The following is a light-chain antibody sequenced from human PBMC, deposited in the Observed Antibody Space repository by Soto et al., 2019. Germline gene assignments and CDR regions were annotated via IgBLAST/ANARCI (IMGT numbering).Light chain of an antibody. Sequence: PGDRATLSCRASQSFSSTFFAWYQQKPGQAPRLLIYGASSRATGIPDRFSGSGSGTDFTLTISRLEPEDFAVYYRQQYASSVTFGQGTKVEIK. J-gene: IGKJ1*01. CDR3: QQYASSVT. CDR2: GAS. V-gene: IGKV3-20*01. CDR1: QSFSSTF.